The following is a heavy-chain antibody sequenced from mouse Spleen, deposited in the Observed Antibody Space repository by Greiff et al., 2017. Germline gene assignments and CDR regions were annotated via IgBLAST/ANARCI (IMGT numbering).Heavy chain of an antibody. CDR1: GYSITSGYY. J-gene: IGHJ3*01. Sequence: EESGPGLVKPSQSLSLTCSVTGYSITSGYYWNWIRQFPGNKLEWMGYISYDGSNNYNPSLKNRISITRDTSKNQFFLKLNSVTTEDTATYYCARVRYAWFAYWGQGTLVTVSA. V-gene: IGHV3-6*01. CDR2: ISYDGSN. CDR3: ARVRYAWFAY.